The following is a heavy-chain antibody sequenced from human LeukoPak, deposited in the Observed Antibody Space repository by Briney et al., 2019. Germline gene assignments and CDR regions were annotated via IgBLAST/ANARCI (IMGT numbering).Heavy chain of an antibody. CDR2: INHSGST. J-gene: IGHJ6*03. Sequence: SETLSLTCAVYGGSFSGYYWSWIRQPPGKGLEWIGEINHSGSTKYNPSLKSRVTISVDTSKNQFSLKLSSVTAADTAVYYCARLTKNDSGSFRFGKKKRGYMDVWGKGTTVTISS. D-gene: IGHD3-10*01. CDR3: ARLTKNDSGSFRFGKKKRGYMDV. V-gene: IGHV4-34*01. CDR1: GGSFSGYY.